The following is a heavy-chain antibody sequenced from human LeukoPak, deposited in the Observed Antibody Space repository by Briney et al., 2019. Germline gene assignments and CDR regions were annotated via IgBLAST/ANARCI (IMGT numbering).Heavy chain of an antibody. CDR1: GFTFSNYW. V-gene: IGHV3-23*01. CDR3: AKDPGPDYYDSSGYGISY. D-gene: IGHD3-22*01. J-gene: IGHJ4*02. CDR2: ISGSGGST. Sequence: GGSLRLSCAASGFTFSNYWMSWVRQAPGKGLEWVSAISGSGGSTYYADSVKGRFTISRDNSKNTLYLQMNSLRAEDTAVYYCAKDPGPDYYDSSGYGISYWGQGTLVTVSS.